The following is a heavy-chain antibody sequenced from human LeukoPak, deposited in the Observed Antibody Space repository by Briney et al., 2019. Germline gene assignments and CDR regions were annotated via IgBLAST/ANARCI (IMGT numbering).Heavy chain of an antibody. V-gene: IGHV1-69*05. Sequence: SVKVSCKASGGTFSSYAISWVRQAPGQGLEWMGGIIPIFGTANYAQTFQGRVTITTDESTSTAYMELSSLRSEDTAVYYCARGTVDTAMVFGYWGQGTLVTVSS. CDR3: ARGTVDTAMVFGY. J-gene: IGHJ4*02. CDR2: IIPIFGTA. CDR1: GGTFSSYA. D-gene: IGHD5-18*01.